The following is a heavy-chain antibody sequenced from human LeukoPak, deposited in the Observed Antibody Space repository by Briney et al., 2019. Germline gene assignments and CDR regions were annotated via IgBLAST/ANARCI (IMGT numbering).Heavy chain of an antibody. Sequence: PGRSLRLSCAASGFIFDDHAMHWVRRVPGKGLEWVSGIAWNRAIIGYADSVEGRFTISRDNAKNSLYLQMNNLRADDTALYYCAKVEGYSYGYVTNWGQGTLVTVSS. CDR1: GFIFDDHA. J-gene: IGHJ4*02. CDR2: IAWNRAII. D-gene: IGHD5-18*01. CDR3: AKVEGYSYGYVTN. V-gene: IGHV3-9*01.